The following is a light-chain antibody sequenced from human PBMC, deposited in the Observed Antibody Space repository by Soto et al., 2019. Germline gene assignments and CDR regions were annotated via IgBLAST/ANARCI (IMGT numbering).Light chain of an antibody. CDR3: QQSYITPYT. J-gene: IGKJ2*01. V-gene: IGKV1-39*01. Sequence: DIQMTQSPSSLSASVGDRVTITCRASQSISIYLNWYQQKPGKAPKLLIYTTSSLQSGVPSRFSGSGSWTDFTLTVSSLQPEDFATYYCQQSYITPYTFGQGTKLEIK. CDR2: TTS. CDR1: QSISIY.